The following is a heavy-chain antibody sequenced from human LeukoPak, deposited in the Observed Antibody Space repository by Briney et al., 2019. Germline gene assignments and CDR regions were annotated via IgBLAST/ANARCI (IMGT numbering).Heavy chain of an antibody. CDR3: AKDHYGSGSYYNSFGY. CDR1: GFTFNYYS. D-gene: IGHD3-10*01. Sequence: GGSLRLSCAASGFTFNYYSMHWVRQAPGKGLEWVAGISYDGSNEYYADAMKGRFTISRDSSKNTLYLQMSSLRAEDTAVYYCAKDHYGSGSYYNSFGYWGQGTLVTVSS. J-gene: IGHJ4*02. CDR2: ISYDGSNE. V-gene: IGHV3-30*04.